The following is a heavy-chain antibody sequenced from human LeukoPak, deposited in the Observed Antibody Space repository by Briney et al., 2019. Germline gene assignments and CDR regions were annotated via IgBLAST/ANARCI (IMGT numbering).Heavy chain of an antibody. Sequence: SETLSLTCAVYGGSFSGYYWSWIRQPPGKGLEWIGEINHSGSTNYNPSLKSRVTMSVDTSKNQFSLKVSSVTAADTVVYYCARGLSIAAAGTGYAFDIWGQGTMVTVSS. CDR3: ARGLSIAAAGTGYAFDI. D-gene: IGHD6-13*01. V-gene: IGHV4-34*01. CDR1: GGSFSGYY. CDR2: INHSGST. J-gene: IGHJ3*02.